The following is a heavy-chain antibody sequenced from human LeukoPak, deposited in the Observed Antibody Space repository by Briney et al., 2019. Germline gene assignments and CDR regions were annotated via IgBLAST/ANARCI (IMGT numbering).Heavy chain of an antibody. D-gene: IGHD4-17*01. CDR3: AHAPHLYDYGDYGFDY. CDR1: GSSLSTSGVG. Sequence: SGPTLVNPPQTLTLTCTFSGSSLSTSGVGVGWIRQPPGKALEWLALIYWDDDKRYSPSLKSRLTITKDTSKNQVVLTMTNMDPVDTATYYCAHAPHLYDYGDYGFDYWGQGTLVTVSS. CDR2: IYWDDDK. V-gene: IGHV2-5*02. J-gene: IGHJ4*02.